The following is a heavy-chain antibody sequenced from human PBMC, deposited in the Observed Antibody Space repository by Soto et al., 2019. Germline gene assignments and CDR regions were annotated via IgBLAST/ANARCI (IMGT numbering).Heavy chain of an antibody. Sequence: ASVKVSCKASGDTFSFYTINWLRQAPGLGLEWMGRVNPIVSMSNYAQKFQGRVTITADKSTNTAYMQLSSLRSEDTAIYYCAASYGSGYRAFDYWGQGALVTVS. V-gene: IGHV1-69*02. J-gene: IGHJ4*02. CDR2: VNPIVSMS. CDR1: GDTFSFYT. D-gene: IGHD3-10*01. CDR3: AASYGSGYRAFDY.